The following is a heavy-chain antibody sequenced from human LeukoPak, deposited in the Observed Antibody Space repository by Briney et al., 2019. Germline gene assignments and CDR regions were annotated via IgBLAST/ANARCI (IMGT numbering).Heavy chain of an antibody. D-gene: IGHD4-11*01. CDR2: ISSSSYI. CDR3: ARGDDYSRYYFDY. Sequence: GGSLRLSCAASGFPFSSFSMNWVRQAPGKGLEWVSSISSSSYIYYADSVKGRFTISRDNAKNSLYLQMNSLRAEDTAVYYCARGDDYSRYYFDYWGQGTLVTVSS. V-gene: IGHV3-21*01. J-gene: IGHJ4*02. CDR1: GFPFSSFS.